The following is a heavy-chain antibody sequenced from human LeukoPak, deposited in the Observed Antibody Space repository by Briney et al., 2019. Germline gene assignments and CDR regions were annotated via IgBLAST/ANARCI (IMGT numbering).Heavy chain of an antibody. CDR3: ARDRIAVAGMGAFQH. J-gene: IGHJ1*01. CDR1: RFTFSTYA. V-gene: IGHV3-30-3*01. D-gene: IGHD6-19*01. Sequence: GRSLRLSCAASRFTFSTYAMHWVRQAPGKGLEWVAGISNDGTNEDHADSVKSRFTISRDNSKNTLYLQMNSLRAEDTAIYYCARDRIAVAGMGAFQHWGQGTLVTVSS. CDR2: ISNDGTNE.